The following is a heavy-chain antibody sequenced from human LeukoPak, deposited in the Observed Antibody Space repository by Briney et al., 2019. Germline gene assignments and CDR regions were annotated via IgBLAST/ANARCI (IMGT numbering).Heavy chain of an antibody. D-gene: IGHD2-15*01. CDR3: AKHGLPLVVISAPLDY. V-gene: IGHV3-30*02. CDR2: IRYDGSNK. CDR1: GFTFSSYG. Sequence: SGGSLRLSCAASGFTFSSYGMHWVRQAPGKGLEWVAFIRYDGSNKYYADSVKGRFTISRDNSKNTLYLQMNSLRAEDTAVYYCAKHGLPLVVISAPLDYWGQGTLVTVAS. J-gene: IGHJ4*02.